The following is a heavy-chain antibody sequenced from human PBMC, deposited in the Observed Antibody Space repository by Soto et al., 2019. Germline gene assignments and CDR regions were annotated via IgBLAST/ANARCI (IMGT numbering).Heavy chain of an antibody. Sequence: SETLSLTCSVSGGSIGSYYWGWIRQPPGKGLEWIGNIYYSGSTYYNPSLKSRVTISVDTSKNQFSLKLSSVTAADTAVYYCARTLFGGGIWFDPWGQGTLVTVSS. D-gene: IGHD3-10*02. CDR3: ARTLFGGGIWFDP. V-gene: IGHV4-39*07. CDR2: IYYSGST. CDR1: GGSIGSYY. J-gene: IGHJ5*02.